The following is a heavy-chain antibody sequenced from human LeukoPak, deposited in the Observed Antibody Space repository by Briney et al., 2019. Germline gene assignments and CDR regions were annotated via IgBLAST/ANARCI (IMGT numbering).Heavy chain of an antibody. CDR1: GGSISSYY. V-gene: IGHV4-59*01. Sequence: SSETLSLTCAVSGGSISSYYWSWIRQPPGKGLEWIGYIYYSGSTNYNPSLKSRVTISVDTSKNQFSLKLSSVTAADTAVYYCARDRSLYYDFWSGYSPIWGQGTLVTVSS. CDR3: ARDRSLYYDFWSGYSPI. D-gene: IGHD3-3*01. CDR2: IYYSGST. J-gene: IGHJ4*02.